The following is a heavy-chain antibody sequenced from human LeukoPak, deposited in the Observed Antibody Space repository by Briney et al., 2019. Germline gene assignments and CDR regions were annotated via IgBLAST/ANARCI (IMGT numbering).Heavy chain of an antibody. CDR3: ARGNILTGYCFDF. V-gene: IGHV4-39*01. J-gene: IGHJ4*02. D-gene: IGHD3-9*01. CDR1: GGSISSSSYY. Sequence: SETLSLTCTVSGGSISSSSYYWGWIRQPPGKGLEWIGSIYNSGSTYNNPSLKSRVTISVDTSKNQFSLRLSSVTAADTAVYYCARGNILTGYCFDFWGQGALVTVSS. CDR2: IYNSGST.